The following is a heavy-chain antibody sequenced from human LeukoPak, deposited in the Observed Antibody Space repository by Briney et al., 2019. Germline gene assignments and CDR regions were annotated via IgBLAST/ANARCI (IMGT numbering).Heavy chain of an antibody. D-gene: IGHD3-22*01. Sequence: GGSVRLSCAASGFTYDDYHMHCERKAPGKGLEWVTAICWYSGSIGYADSVKGRFTISRDNAKNCLYLQMNSLRAEDTALYYCAKDIDLYYYDSSGYPGFRGFDYWGQGTLVTVSS. CDR1: GFTYDDYH. CDR3: AKDIDLYYYDSSGYPGFRGFDY. CDR2: ICWYSGSI. V-gene: IGHV3-9*01. J-gene: IGHJ4*02.